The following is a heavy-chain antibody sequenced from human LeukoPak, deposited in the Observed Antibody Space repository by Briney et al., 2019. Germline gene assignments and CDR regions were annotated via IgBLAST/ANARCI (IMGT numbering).Heavy chain of an antibody. CDR3: ARSCGTDCYSLAY. D-gene: IGHD2-21*02. Sequence: SETLSLTCTVSGGSISSYYWSWIRQPPGKGLEWIGYSSYSGSTSYNPSLKSRVTMSIDTSENQFSLKLSSVTAADTAVYFCARSCGTDCYSLAYWGQGTLVTVSS. V-gene: IGHV4-59*01. CDR1: GGSISSYY. J-gene: IGHJ4*02. CDR2: SSYSGST.